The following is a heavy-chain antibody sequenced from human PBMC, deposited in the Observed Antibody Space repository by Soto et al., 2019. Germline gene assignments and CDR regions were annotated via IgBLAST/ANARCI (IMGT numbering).Heavy chain of an antibody. V-gene: IGHV4-59*08. CDR1: GGSMTNYY. CDR3: ARLFISAAAGARFDP. CDR2: IYYSGTT. Sequence: SETLSLTCTVSGGSMTNYYWSWIRQPPGKGLEWIGYIYYSGTTHYNPSLKSRVTISVDTSKNQFSLKLSSVTAADTAVYYCARLFISAAAGARFDPWGQGTLVTVSS. D-gene: IGHD6-13*01. J-gene: IGHJ5*02.